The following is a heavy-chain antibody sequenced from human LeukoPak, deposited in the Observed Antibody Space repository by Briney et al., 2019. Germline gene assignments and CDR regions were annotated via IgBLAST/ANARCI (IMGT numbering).Heavy chain of an antibody. Sequence: GASAKVSCKASGGTFSSYAISWVRQAPGQGLEWMGGIIPIFGTANYAQKFQGRVTVTADESTSTAYMELSSLRSEDTAVYYCARDPQKDSSGPNFDYWGQGTLVTVSS. CDR2: IIPIFGTA. V-gene: IGHV1-69*13. D-gene: IGHD3-22*01. CDR3: ARDPQKDSSGPNFDY. CDR1: GGTFSSYA. J-gene: IGHJ4*02.